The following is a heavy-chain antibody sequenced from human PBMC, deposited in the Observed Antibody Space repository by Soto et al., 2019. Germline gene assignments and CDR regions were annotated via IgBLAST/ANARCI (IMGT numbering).Heavy chain of an antibody. CDR1: GGSISSSNW. V-gene: IGHV4-4*02. J-gene: IGHJ5*02. CDR2: IYHSGST. CDR3: AREYVPVLHPSNWFDP. D-gene: IGHD3-10*02. Sequence: SETLSLTCAVSGGSISSSNWWSWVRQPPGKGLEWIGEIYHSGSTNYNPSLKSRVTISVDTSKNQFSLKLSSVTAADTAVYYCAREYVPVLHPSNWFDPWGQGTLVTVSS.